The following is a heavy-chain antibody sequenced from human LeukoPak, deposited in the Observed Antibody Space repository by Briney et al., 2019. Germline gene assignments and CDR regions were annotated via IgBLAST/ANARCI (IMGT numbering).Heavy chain of an antibody. V-gene: IGHV4-59*01. D-gene: IGHD5-12*01. J-gene: IGHJ6*02. Sequence: PSETLSLTCTVSGASISSYYWSWIRQPPGKGLEWIGYIYYTGTTNYNPSLRTRVTISVDTSKIQFSLNLKSVTAADTAVDYCARAKWLPSDYYGLDVWGQGTTVTVSS. CDR1: GASISSYY. CDR2: IYYTGTT. CDR3: ARAKWLPSDYYGLDV.